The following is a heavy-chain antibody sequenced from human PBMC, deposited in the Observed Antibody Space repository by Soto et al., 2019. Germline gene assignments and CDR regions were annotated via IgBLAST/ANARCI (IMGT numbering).Heavy chain of an antibody. CDR1: GYTFTSYD. V-gene: IGHV1-8*01. CDR3: ASSTCSSTSCYLGYYYYYMDV. CDR2: MNPNSGNT. D-gene: IGHD2-2*01. Sequence: ASVKGSCKASGYTFTSYDINWVRQATGQGLEWMGWMNPNSGNTGYAQKFQGRVTMTRNTSISTAYMELSSLRSEDTAVYYCASSTCSSTSCYLGYYYYYMDVWGKGTTVTVSS. J-gene: IGHJ6*03.